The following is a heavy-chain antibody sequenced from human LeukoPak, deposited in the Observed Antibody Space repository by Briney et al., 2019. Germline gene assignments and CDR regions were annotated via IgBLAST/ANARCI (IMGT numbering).Heavy chain of an antibody. D-gene: IGHD3-22*01. CDR3: ARDRNYYDSSGYSLDY. CDR2: IYYSGST. CDR1: GGSISSYY. Sequence: SETLSLTCTVSGGSISSYYWSWIRQPPGKGLEWIGYIYYSGSTNYNPSLKSRVTISVDTSKNQFSLKLSSVTAADTAVYYCARDRNYYDSSGYSLDYWGQGTLVTVSS. V-gene: IGHV4-59*01. J-gene: IGHJ4*02.